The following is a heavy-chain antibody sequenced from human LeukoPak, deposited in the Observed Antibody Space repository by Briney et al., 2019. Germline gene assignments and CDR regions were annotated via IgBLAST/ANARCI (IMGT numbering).Heavy chain of an antibody. D-gene: IGHD2-15*01. V-gene: IGHV3-23*01. J-gene: IGHJ4*02. Sequence: GGSLRLSCAASGFTFNTHGMSWVRQAPGKGLEWVSGINGNGASTYYSDSVKGRFTISRDNSKSTLYLQMSSLRAKDTAVYYCAKDQGYYYLDYWGQGTLVTVSS. CDR1: GFTFNTHG. CDR3: AKDQGYYYLDY. CDR2: INGNGAST.